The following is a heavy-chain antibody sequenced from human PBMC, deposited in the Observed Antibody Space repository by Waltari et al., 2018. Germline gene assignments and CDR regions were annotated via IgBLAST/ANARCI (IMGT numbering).Heavy chain of an antibody. CDR2: IKKDGSEE. CDR3: ARDQWFAFDI. D-gene: IGHD3-22*01. CDR1: GLPLSSYW. Sequence: EVQLVASGGGLVQPWGSLRRACAGSGLPLSSYWMSWVRQAPGKGLEWVANIKKDGSEEYYVDSVRGRFTISRDNAKNSLYLQMNSLRPEDTAVYYCARDQWFAFDIWGQGTMVTVSS. V-gene: IGHV3-7*01. J-gene: IGHJ3*02.